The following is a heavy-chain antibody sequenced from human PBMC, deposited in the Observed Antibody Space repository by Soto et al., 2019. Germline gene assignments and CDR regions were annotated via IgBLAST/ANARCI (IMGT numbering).Heavy chain of an antibody. J-gene: IGHJ4*02. Sequence: SETLSLTCTVSGGSISSGGYYWSWIRQLPGKGLEWIGYIYYSGSTYYNPSLKSRVTISVDTSKNQFSLKPSSVTAADTAVYYCARGENCSGGSCYSYYFDYWGQGTLVTLSS. CDR1: GGSISSGGYY. CDR2: IYYSGST. D-gene: IGHD2-15*01. CDR3: ARGENCSGGSCYSYYFDY. V-gene: IGHV4-31*03.